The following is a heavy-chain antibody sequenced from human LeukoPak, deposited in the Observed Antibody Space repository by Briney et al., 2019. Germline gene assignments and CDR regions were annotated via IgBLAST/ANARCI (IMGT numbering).Heavy chain of an antibody. D-gene: IGHD3-10*01. V-gene: IGHV3-74*01. Sequence: PGGSLRLSCAASGFTFSSYRMNWVRQAPGKGLVWVSRINSDGSNTNYADSVKGRFTISRDNAKNTLYLQMNSLRAEDTAVYYCVRWGLGKGEAFDIWGQGTMVTVSS. CDR1: GFTFSSYR. CDR3: VRWGLGKGEAFDI. CDR2: INSDGSNT. J-gene: IGHJ3*02.